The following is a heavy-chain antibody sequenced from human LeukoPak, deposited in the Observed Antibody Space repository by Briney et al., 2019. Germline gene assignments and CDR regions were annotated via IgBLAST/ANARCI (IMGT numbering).Heavy chain of an antibody. CDR1: GGSFSGYY. Sequence: SETLSLTCAVYGGSFSGYYWGWIRQHPGKGLEWIVEINNSGSTSYNPYLKSRVTISVDTSKNQFSLKLSSVTAADTAVYYCARGAGRVDIVVVPANYYYMDVWGKGTTVTVSS. D-gene: IGHD2-2*01. V-gene: IGHV4-34*01. CDR2: INNSGST. CDR3: ARGAGRVDIVVVPANYYYMDV. J-gene: IGHJ6*03.